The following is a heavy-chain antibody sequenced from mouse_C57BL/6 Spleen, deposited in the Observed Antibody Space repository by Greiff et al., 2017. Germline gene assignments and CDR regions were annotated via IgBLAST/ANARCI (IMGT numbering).Heavy chain of an antibody. J-gene: IGHJ4*01. CDR3: ARSITTVVASYYYAMDY. V-gene: IGHV2-9-1*01. CDR1: GFSLTSYA. D-gene: IGHD1-1*01. CDR2: IWTGGGT. Sequence: VKLKESGPGLVAPSQSLSITCTVSGFSLTSYAISWVRQPPGKGLEWLGVIWTGGGTNYNSALKSRLSISKDNSKSPVFLKMNSLQTDDTARYYCARSITTVVASYYYAMDYWGQGTSVTVSS.